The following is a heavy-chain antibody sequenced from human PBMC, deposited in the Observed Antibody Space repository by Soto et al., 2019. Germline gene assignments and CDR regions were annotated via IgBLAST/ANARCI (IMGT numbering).Heavy chain of an antibody. CDR2: MNPNSGNT. Sequence: ASVRVSCKASGCTFTSYDINWVRQATLQGLEWMVCMNPNSGNTGYAQKFQGRVTMNRNTSISTAYMEMSSLRSEDTAVYYCARVYRGYSSSVAHYYCYRMAVWAQGTSVTVSS. J-gene: IGHJ6*01. CDR3: ARVYRGYSSSVAHYYCYRMAV. D-gene: IGHD6-6*01. CDR1: GCTFTSYD. V-gene: IGHV1-8*01.